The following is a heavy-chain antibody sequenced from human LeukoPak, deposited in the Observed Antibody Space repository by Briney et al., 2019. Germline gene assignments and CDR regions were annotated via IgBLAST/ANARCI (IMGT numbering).Heavy chain of an antibody. J-gene: IGHJ4*02. CDR2: IYSGGST. CDR3: ATGNTWIQLWTFDY. D-gene: IGHD5-18*01. Sequence: GGSLRLSCAASGFTFRTYAMSWVRQAPGKGLEWVSIIYSGGSTYYADSVKGRFTISRDNSKNTLFLQMNSLRAEDTAVYYCATGNTWIQLWTFDYWGQGTLVTVSS. CDR1: GFTFRTYA. V-gene: IGHV3-53*01.